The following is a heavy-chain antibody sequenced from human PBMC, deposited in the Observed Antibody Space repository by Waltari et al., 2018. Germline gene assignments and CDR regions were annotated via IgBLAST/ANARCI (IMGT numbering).Heavy chain of an antibody. Sequence: QVQLVESGGGLVKPGGSLTPSCAASGFTFSDSSMSGIRQAPGKGLEWISYISSSSSYTQSADSVKGRFTISRDNAKNSLYLRMNRLRVEDTAVYYCAKDWGGGTYTWADWGQGTLVTVSS. D-gene: IGHD3-16*01. CDR1: GFTFSDSS. J-gene: IGHJ4*02. CDR3: AKDWGGGTYTWAD. CDR2: ISSSSSYT. V-gene: IGHV3-11*06.